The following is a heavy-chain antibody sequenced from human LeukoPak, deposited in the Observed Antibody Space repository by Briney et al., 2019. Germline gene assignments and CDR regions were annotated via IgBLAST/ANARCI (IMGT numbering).Heavy chain of an antibody. Sequence: GGSLRLSCAASGFTFNNFAMTWVRQAPGKGLQWVSAISGSGGSTYYADSVKGRFTISRDNSKNTLYLQMNSLRAEDTAVYYCAKFLSVSLRGYVYWGQGTLVTVSS. CDR1: GFTFNNFA. D-gene: IGHD2-15*01. V-gene: IGHV3-23*01. J-gene: IGHJ4*02. CDR2: ISGSGGST. CDR3: AKFLSVSLRGYVY.